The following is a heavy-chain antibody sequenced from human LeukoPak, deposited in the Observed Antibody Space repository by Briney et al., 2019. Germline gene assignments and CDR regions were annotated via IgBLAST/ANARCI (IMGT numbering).Heavy chain of an antibody. CDR1: GLTLGNYW. CDR2: IRLDGREK. J-gene: IGHJ4*02. V-gene: IGHV3-7*03. D-gene: IGHD3-3*01. CDR3: ARDQYDTWSRRGNFDS. Sequence: GGSLRLSCVASGLTLGNYWRSWVGQAPGKGREGGANIRLDGREKNYVDSVKGRFTISRDNTKNSLYLQMNSLRAEDTAVFYCARDQYDTWSRRGNFDSWGQGTLVIVSS.